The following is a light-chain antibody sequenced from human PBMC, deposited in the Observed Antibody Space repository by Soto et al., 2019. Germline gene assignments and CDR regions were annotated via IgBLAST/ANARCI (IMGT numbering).Light chain of an antibody. CDR3: QQSYSTPTIT. CDR2: AAS. CDR1: QSISSY. V-gene: IGKV1-39*01. Sequence: PSSLSASVGDRVTITCRASQSISSYLNWYQQKPGKAPKLLIYAASSLQSGVPSRFSGSGSGTDFTLTISSLQPEDFATYYCQQSYSTPTITFGQGTRLEN. J-gene: IGKJ5*01.